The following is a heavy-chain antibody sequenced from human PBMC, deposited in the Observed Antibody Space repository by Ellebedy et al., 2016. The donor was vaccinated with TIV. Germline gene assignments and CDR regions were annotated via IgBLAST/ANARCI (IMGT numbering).Heavy chain of an antibody. CDR2: VYVSGST. CDR1: GGSIRSNSYY. D-gene: IGHD1-26*01. V-gene: IGHV4-39*01. CDR3: ARHYSESYYVVDH. J-gene: IGHJ4*02. Sequence: MPSETLSLTCTVSGGSIRSNSYYWAWIRQSPGKGPEWIGSVYVSGSTYYNPSLKSRVTISADTSKNQFSLKLTSVTAADTSVYYCARHYSESYYVVDHWGQGTLVTVSS.